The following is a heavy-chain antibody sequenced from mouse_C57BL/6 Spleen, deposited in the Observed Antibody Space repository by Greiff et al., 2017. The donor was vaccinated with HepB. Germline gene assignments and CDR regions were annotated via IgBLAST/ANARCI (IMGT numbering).Heavy chain of an antibody. V-gene: IGHV1-52*01. Sequence: QVQLQQSGAELVRPGSSVKLSCKASGYTFTSYWMHWVKQRPIQGLEWIGNIDPSDSDTHYNQKFKDKATLTVDKSSSTAYMQLSSLTSEDSAVYYCASGKPPYYGSSYGWYFDVWGTGTTVTVSS. CDR3: ASGKPPYYGSSYGWYFDV. CDR2: IDPSDSDT. J-gene: IGHJ1*03. CDR1: GYTFTSYW. D-gene: IGHD1-1*01.